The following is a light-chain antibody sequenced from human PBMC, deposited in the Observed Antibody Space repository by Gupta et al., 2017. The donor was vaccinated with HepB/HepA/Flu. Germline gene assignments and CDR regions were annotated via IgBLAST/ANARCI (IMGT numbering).Light chain of an antibody. CDR3: CSYAGSPWV. Sequence: QSALSQPRSVSGSPGQSVTISCTGTSSDVGGYNYVSWYQQHPGKTPKVIIYDVSKRPSGVPDRFSGSKSGNTASLTISGLQAEDESDYYCCSYAGSPWVFGGGTKLTVL. CDR1: SSDVGGYNY. J-gene: IGLJ3*02. CDR2: DVS. V-gene: IGLV2-11*01.